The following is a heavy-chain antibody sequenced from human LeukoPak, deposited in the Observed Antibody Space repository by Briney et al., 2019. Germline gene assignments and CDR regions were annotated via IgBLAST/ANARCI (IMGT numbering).Heavy chain of an antibody. V-gene: IGHV4-61*02. CDR1: GGSISSGSYY. J-gene: IGHJ5*02. CDR3: ARVLGEGFDP. CDR2: IYTSGST. Sequence: SETLSLTCTVSGGSISSGSYYWSWIRQPAGKGLEWIGRIYTSGSTSYNPSLKSRVTISVDTSKNQFSLKLSSVTAADTAVYYCARVLGEGFDPWGQGTLVTVSS.